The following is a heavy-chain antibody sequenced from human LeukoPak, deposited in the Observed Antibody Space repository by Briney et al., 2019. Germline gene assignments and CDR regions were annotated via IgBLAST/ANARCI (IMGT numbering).Heavy chain of an antibody. CDR3: TTDSLFGDDYNPDSFDY. V-gene: IGHV3-15*01. Sequence: GGSLRLSCAASGFTFSSYSMNWVRQAPGKGLEWVGRIKTKTDGESTDYAAPVNDRFTISRDDSKDTLFLHMSNLKTEDTAVYYCTTDSLFGDDYNPDSFDYWGQGTLVAVSS. J-gene: IGHJ4*02. CDR2: IKTKTDGEST. CDR1: GFTFSSYS. D-gene: IGHD5-24*01.